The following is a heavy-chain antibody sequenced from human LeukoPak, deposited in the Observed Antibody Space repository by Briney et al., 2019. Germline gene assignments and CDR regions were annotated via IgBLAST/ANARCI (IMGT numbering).Heavy chain of an antibody. CDR2: MNGGNGNT. Sequence: ASVKVSCKASGYIFTDYAIHWLRQAPGQRPEWMGWMNGGNGNTKYSQKFQGRITLIRDTSAATAYMELSSLRHDDLAVYYCARGRGTSGSNRDFYYHYYMDVWGKGTTVTVSS. CDR1: GYIFTDYA. CDR3: ARGRGTSGSNRDFYYHYYMDV. D-gene: IGHD2-15*01. J-gene: IGHJ6*03. V-gene: IGHV1-3*01.